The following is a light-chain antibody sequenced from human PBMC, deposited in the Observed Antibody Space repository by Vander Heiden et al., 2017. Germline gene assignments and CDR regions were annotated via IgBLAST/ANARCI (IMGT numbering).Light chain of an antibody. V-gene: IGLV3-1*01. CDR2: EDT. J-gene: IGLJ2*01. Sequence: QRPGQSPILVIYEDTKRPSGIPERFSGSNSGNTATLTISGTQVMDEADYFCQAWDSNTLVFVGGTKLTVL. CDR3: QAWDSNTLV.